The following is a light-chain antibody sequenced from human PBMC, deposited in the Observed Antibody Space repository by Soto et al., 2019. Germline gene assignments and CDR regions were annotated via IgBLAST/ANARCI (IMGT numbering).Light chain of an antibody. V-gene: IGLV2-14*01. CDR3: SSYTSSSIDYV. CDR1: SSDVGCYNY. Sequence: QSALTQPASVSGSPGQSITISCTVTSSDVGCYNYVSWYQQHPGKAPKLMIYEVSNRPSGVSNRFSGSKSGNTASLTISGLQAEDEEDYYCSSYTSSSIDYVFGTGTKLTVL. J-gene: IGLJ1*01. CDR2: EVS.